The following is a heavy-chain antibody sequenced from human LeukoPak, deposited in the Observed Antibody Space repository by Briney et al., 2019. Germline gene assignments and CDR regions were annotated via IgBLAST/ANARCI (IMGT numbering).Heavy chain of an antibody. CDR2: ISSSGSTI. Sequence: GGSLRLSCAASGFAFSSYEMNWVRQAPGKGLEWVSYISSSGSTIYYADSVKGRFTISRDNSKNTLYLQMNSLRAEDTAVYYCARDSERGYNYDYYYYGMDVWGQGTTVTVSS. CDR1: GFAFSSYE. J-gene: IGHJ6*02. CDR3: ARDSERGYNYDYYYYGMDV. V-gene: IGHV3-48*03. D-gene: IGHD5-24*01.